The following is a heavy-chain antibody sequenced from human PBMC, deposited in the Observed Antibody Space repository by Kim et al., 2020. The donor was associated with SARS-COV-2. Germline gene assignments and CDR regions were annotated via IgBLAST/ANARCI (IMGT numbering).Heavy chain of an antibody. CDR3: ASGVWIAGAQDGFDV. CDR2: IHNSGSN. Sequence: SETLSLTCTASGGTVTSGGAYWTWIAQPPGKGLEWVGYIHNSGSNNYNASLTSRVTITQDTSRDQFSLTQKSVTAAETVVYYCASGVWIAGAQDGFDVWG. CDR1: GGTVTSGGAY. V-gene: IGHV4-61*08. D-gene: IGHD5-12*01. J-gene: IGHJ3*01.